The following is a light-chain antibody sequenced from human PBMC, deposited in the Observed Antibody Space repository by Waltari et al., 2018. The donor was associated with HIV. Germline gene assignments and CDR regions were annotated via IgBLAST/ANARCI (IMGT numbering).Light chain of an antibody. V-gene: IGLV2-14*03. J-gene: IGLJ3*02. Sequence: QSALTQPASVSGSPGQSITISCTGTSSDVGGYNYVSWYQQHPGKAPKLMIYDVSNRPSGVSNRFAGSKSGNTASLTISGLQAEDEADYYCSSYTTSITHWVFGGGTKLTVL. CDR1: SSDVGGYNY. CDR2: DVS. CDR3: SSYTTSITHWV.